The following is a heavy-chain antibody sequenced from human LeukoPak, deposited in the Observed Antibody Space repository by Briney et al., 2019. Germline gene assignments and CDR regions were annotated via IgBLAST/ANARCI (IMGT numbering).Heavy chain of an antibody. Sequence: ASVKVSCKASGGTFSSYAISWVRQARGQGLEWMGWISAYNGNTNYAQKLQGRVTMTTDTSTSTAYMELRSLRSDDTAVYYCAREPIVVVPAAINYDAFDIWGQGTMVTVSS. CDR1: GGTFSSYA. CDR2: ISAYNGNT. J-gene: IGHJ3*02. V-gene: IGHV1-18*01. CDR3: AREPIVVVPAAINYDAFDI. D-gene: IGHD2-2*02.